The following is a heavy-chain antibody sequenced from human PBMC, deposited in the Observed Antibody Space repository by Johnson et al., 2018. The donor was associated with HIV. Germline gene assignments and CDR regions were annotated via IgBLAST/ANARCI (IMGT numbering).Heavy chain of an antibody. V-gene: IGHV3-48*04. J-gene: IGHJ3*02. CDR1: GFTVSSNY. Sequence: QLVESGGGVVRPGGSLRLSCAASGFTVSSNYMNWVRQAPGKGLEWVSIIYSGGSTVYYADSVKGRFTISRDNARNSLYLQMNSLRAEDTAVYYCVRPHAFDIWGQGTMVTVSS. CDR3: VRPHAFDI. CDR2: IYSGGSTV.